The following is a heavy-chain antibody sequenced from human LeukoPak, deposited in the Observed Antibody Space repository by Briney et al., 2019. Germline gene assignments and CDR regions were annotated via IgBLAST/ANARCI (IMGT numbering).Heavy chain of an antibody. V-gene: IGHV4-59*01. CDR3: ARETMVRFDP. Sequence: PSETLSLTCTVSGGSISSYYWSWIRQPPGKGLEWIGYIYYSGSINYNPSLKSRVTISVDTSKNQFSLKLSSVTAADTAVYYCARETMVRFDPWGQGTLVTVSS. D-gene: IGHD3-10*01. J-gene: IGHJ5*02. CDR2: IYYSGSI. CDR1: GGSISSYY.